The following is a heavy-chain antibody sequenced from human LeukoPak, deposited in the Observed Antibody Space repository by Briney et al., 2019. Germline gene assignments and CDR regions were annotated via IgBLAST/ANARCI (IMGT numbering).Heavy chain of an antibody. D-gene: IGHD6-13*01. V-gene: IGHV4-28*03. J-gene: IGHJ4*02. CDR2: IYYTGST. Sequence: SDTLSLTCAVSGYSISTNNWWGWIRQPPGKGLEWIGFIYYTGSTYYNPSLKSRLTMSVDTSKNQFSLKLSSVTAADTAVYYCARDQSLAAAGIDYWGQGTLVTVSS. CDR1: GYSISTNNW. CDR3: ARDQSLAAAGIDY.